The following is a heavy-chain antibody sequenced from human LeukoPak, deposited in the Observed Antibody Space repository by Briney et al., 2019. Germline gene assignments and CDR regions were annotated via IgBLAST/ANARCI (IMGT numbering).Heavy chain of an antibody. V-gene: IGHV1-58*01. CDR2: IVVGSGNT. Sequence: SVKVSCKASGFTFTTSAVQWVRQARGQRLEWIGCIVVGSGNTNYAQKFQERVTITRDMSTSTVYMDLSSQRSEDTAVYYCARLGDDNDSSGWFDPWGQGTLVTVSS. CDR1: GFTFTTSA. D-gene: IGHD3-22*01. J-gene: IGHJ5*02. CDR3: ARLGDDNDSSGWFDP.